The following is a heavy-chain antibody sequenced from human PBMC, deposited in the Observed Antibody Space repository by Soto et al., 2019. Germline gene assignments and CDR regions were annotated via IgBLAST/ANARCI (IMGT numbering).Heavy chain of an antibody. CDR2: IIPIFGTA. CDR3: ARKYYYDSSGYYWDY. J-gene: IGHJ4*02. V-gene: IGHV1-69*13. Sequence: ASVKVSCKASGGTFSSYAISWVRQAPGQGLEWMGGIIPIFGTANYAQKFQGRVTITADESTSTAYMELSSLRSEDTAVYYCARKYYYDSSGYYWDYWSQGTLVTVSS. D-gene: IGHD3-22*01. CDR1: GGTFSSYA.